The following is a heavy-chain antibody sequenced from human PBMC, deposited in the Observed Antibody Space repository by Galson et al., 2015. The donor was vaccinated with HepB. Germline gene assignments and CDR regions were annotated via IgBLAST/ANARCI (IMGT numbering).Heavy chain of an antibody. CDR2: IYSGGST. CDR3: ARDIMVRGKIAYYYGMDV. Sequence: SLRLSCAASGFTVSSNYMSWVRQAPGKGLEWVSVIYSGGSTYYADSVKGRFTISRHNSKNTLYLQMNSLRAEDTAVYYCARDIMVRGKIAYYYGMDVWGQGTTVTVSS. V-gene: IGHV3-53*04. J-gene: IGHJ6*02. D-gene: IGHD3-10*01. CDR1: GFTVSSNY.